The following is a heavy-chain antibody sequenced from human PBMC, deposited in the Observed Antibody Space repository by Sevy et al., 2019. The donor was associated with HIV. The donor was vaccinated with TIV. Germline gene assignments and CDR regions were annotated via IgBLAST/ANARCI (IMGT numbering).Heavy chain of an antibody. CDR1: GFTFSSYA. V-gene: IGHV3-30-3*01. CDR2: ISYDGSNK. D-gene: IGHD1-26*01. CDR3: ASPTGPWELLWGAFDI. Sequence: GGSLRLSCAASGFTFSSYAMHWVRQAPGKGLEWVAVISYDGSNKYYADSVKGRFTISRDNSKNTLYLQMNSLRAEDMAVYYCASPTGPWELLWGAFDIWGQGTMVTVSS. J-gene: IGHJ3*02.